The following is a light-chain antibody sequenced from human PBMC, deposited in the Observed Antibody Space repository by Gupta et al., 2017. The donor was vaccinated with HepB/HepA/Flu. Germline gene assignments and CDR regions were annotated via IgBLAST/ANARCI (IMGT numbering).Light chain of an antibody. CDR1: ISHVARNN. Sequence: SVLTQSPSVSGTPGQRVAISCSGSISHVARNNVNWYQQVPGTAPKLLVNYNDERVTGVPGRFSGTKSGTAASLAISGLQAEDEADYYCAAWDTSINVVVFGGGTKLTVL. CDR3: AAWDTSINVVV. V-gene: IGLV1-44*01. J-gene: IGLJ2*01. CDR2: YND.